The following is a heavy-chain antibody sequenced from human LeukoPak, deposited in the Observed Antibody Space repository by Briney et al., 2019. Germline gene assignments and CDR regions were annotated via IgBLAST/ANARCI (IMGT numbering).Heavy chain of an antibody. Sequence: ASVKVSCKASGYTFTVNYMHWVRQAPGQGPEWMGWINPNNGGTNYAQKFRDRVTMTRDTSISTAYMELSRLRPDDTAIYYCARDSFRGNYYFDYWGQGALVTVSS. J-gene: IGHJ4*02. CDR3: ARDSFRGNYYFDY. CDR2: INPNNGGT. V-gene: IGHV1-2*02. CDR1: GYTFTVNY. D-gene: IGHD3-10*01.